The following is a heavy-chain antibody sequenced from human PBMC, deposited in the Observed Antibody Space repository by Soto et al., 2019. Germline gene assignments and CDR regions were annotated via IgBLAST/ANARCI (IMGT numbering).Heavy chain of an antibody. CDR2: INPNGGGT. CDR1: GYTLTEFY. Sequence: SAKVSCTVCGYTLTEFYLHGLRHAPGQGHELGSWINPNGGGTTYAQKLRDWVTVTRDTSIGTGYLELTGLKSDDTAIYYCARDQQKYNPSFYHCYAMDLWGQGTTVTVAS. J-gene: IGHJ6*02. CDR3: ARDQQKYNPSFYHCYAMDL. V-gene: IGHV1-2*04. D-gene: IGHD1-20*01.